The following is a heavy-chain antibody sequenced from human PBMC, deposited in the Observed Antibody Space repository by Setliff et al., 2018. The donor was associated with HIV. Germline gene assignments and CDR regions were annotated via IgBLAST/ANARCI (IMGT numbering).Heavy chain of an antibody. CDR1: GVSISDNNW. V-gene: IGHV4-4*02. D-gene: IGHD6-13*01. CDR3: AAASSWDPLLDY. Sequence: SETLSLTCDVSGVSISDNNWWSWVRQPPGKGLEWIGEINHSGSTNYNPSLKSRVTISVDTSMDQFSLKLNPVTAADTAVYYCAAASSWDPLLDYWGQGTLVTVSS. J-gene: IGHJ4*02. CDR2: INHSGST.